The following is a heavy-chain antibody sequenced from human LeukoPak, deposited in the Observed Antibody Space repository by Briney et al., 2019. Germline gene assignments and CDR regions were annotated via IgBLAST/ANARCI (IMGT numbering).Heavy chain of an antibody. J-gene: IGHJ3*02. CDR1: GGSISSYY. D-gene: IGHD3-10*01. V-gene: IGHV4-59*01. CDR2: IHYTGST. Sequence: SETLSLTCTVSGGSISSYYWSWIRQSPGKGLECIGYIHYTGSTNYNPSLKSRVTISVETSKNQFSLKLKSVTAADTAVYYCAKSNGYGLIDIWGQGTMVTVSS. CDR3: AKSNGYGLIDI.